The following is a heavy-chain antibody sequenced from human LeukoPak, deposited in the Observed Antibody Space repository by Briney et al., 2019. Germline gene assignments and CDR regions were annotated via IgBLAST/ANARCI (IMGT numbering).Heavy chain of an antibody. CDR1: GFTFSSYS. D-gene: IGHD2-8*01. V-gene: IGHV3-21*01. J-gene: IGHJ6*02. CDR2: ISSSSSYI. Sequence: PGGSLRLSCAASGFTFSSYSMNWVRQAPGKGLEWVSSISSSSSYIYYADSVKGRFTISRDNAKNTLYLQMNSLRGEDTAIYYCARSGVPNGMDVWGQGTTVTVSS. CDR3: ARSGVPNGMDV.